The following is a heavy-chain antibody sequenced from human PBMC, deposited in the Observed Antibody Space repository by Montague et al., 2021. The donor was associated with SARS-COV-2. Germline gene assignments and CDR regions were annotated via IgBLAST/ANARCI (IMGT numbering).Heavy chain of an antibody. V-gene: IGHV2-5*02. CDR3: AHTNATGAWPIEY. Sequence: PALVKPTQTLTLTCSFSGFSLSSTGVGVGWLRQPPGKSLEWLTLIYCDDGKRYNPSLSSRLAITKDTSKNQAVLTLTNLNAADTATYYCAHTNATGAWPIEYWGQGTLVTVSS. CDR1: GFSLSSTGVG. D-gene: IGHD1-14*01. CDR2: IYCDDGK. J-gene: IGHJ4*02.